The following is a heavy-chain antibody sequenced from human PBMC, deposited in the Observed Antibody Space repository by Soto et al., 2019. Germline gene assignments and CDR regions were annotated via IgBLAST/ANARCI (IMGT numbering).Heavy chain of an antibody. J-gene: IGHJ4*02. V-gene: IGHV1-69*01. D-gene: IGHD3-10*01. CDR3: ARESHYYGSGTYFRYSFDY. CDR1: GGTFSSYG. CDR2: LIPIFGTA. Sequence: QVQLVQSGAEVKKPGSSVKVSCKSSGGTFSSYGFSWVRQAPGQGLEWMGGLIPIFGTANYAQKFQGRVTITADDSGSTAYMELSSLRSEDTAMYYCARESHYYGSGTYFRYSFDYWGQGTLVTVSS.